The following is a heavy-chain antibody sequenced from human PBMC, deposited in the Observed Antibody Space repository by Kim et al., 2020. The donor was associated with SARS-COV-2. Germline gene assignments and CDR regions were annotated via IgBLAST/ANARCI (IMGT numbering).Heavy chain of an antibody. CDR1: GYTFTSYA. V-gene: IGHV7-4-1*02. J-gene: IGHJ4*02. Sequence: ASVKVSCKASGYTFTSYAMNWVRQAPGQGLEWMGRINTKTGNTTYAQGFTGRFVLSLDTSVSTAYLQISSLKAEDTAVYYCARVEVVTMIHWGQGTLVTVSS. CDR2: INTKTGNT. D-gene: IGHD3-22*01. CDR3: ARVEVVTMIH.